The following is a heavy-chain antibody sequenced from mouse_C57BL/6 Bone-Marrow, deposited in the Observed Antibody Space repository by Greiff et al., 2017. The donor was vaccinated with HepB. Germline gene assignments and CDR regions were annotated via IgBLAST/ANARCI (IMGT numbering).Heavy chain of an antibody. J-gene: IGHJ4*01. CDR2: INPNYGTT. D-gene: IGHD1-1*01. V-gene: IGHV1-39*01. CDR3: ARTVYGSSSFAMDY. Sequence: VHVKQSGPELVKPGASVKISCKASGYSFTDYNMNWVKQSNGKSLEWIGVINPNYGTTSYNQKFKGKATLTVDQSSSTAYMQLNSLTSEDSAVYYCARTVYGSSSFAMDYWGQGTSVTVSS. CDR1: GYSFTDYN.